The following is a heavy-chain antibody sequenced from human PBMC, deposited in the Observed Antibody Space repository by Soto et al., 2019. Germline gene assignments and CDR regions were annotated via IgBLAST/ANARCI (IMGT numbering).Heavy chain of an antibody. V-gene: IGHV4-38-2*01. J-gene: IGHJ1*01. CDR3: ARVVYSSTFEYFQH. CDR2: IYHSGST. Sequence: PSETLSLTCAVSGYSISSGYYWGWIRQPPGKGLEWIGSIYHSGSTYYNPSLKSRVTISLDTSKNQFSLKLSSVTAADTAVYYCARVVYSSTFEYFQHWGQGTLVTVSS. CDR1: GYSISSGYY. D-gene: IGHD6-13*01.